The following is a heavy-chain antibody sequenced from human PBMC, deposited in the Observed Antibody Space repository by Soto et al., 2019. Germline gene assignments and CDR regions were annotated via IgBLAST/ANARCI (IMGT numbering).Heavy chain of an antibody. CDR3: ARHVVGATTYYFDY. CDR1: GGSISSSSYY. V-gene: IGHV4-39*01. CDR2: IYYSGST. Sequence: QLQLQESGPGLVKPSETLSLTCTVSGGSISSSSYYWGWIRQPPGKGLEWIGSIYYSGSTYYNSSLKRRLTISVDTSKNQFSLKLISVTAADTAVYYCARHVVGATTYYFDYWGQGTLVTVSS. D-gene: IGHD1-26*01. J-gene: IGHJ4*02.